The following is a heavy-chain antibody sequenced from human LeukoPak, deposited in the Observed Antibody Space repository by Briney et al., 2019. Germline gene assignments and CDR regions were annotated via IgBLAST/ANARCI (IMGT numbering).Heavy chain of an antibody. CDR3: ARGPGVGATSDDY. CDR2: ISYDGSNK. D-gene: IGHD1-26*01. J-gene: IGHJ4*02. CDR1: GFTFSSYA. Sequence: PGRSLRLSCAASGFTFSSYAMHWVRQAPGKGLEWVAVISYDGSNKYYAGSVKGRFTISRDNSKNTLYLQMNSLRAEDTAVYYCARGPGVGATSDDYWGQGTLVTVSS. V-gene: IGHV3-30-3*01.